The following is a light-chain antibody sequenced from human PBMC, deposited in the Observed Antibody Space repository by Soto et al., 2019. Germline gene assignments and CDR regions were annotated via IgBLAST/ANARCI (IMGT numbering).Light chain of an antibody. J-gene: IGKJ1*01. CDR3: LQYEIYWT. CDR2: KAS. CDR1: QSINRG. V-gene: IGKV1-5*03. Sequence: IQMTQSPSTLSASVGDRVTITCRASQSINRGLAWYQQKPGRAPKLLIYKASSLESGVPSRFSGSGSGTEFTLTISSLRPDDFATYYCLQYEIYWTFGQGT.